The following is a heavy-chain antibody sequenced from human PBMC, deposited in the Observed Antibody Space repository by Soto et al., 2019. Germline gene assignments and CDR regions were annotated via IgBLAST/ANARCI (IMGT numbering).Heavy chain of an antibody. CDR1: GFTFSSYA. V-gene: IGHV3-64*01. CDR2: ISSNGGST. Sequence: PGGSLRLSCAASGFTFSSYAMHWVRQAPGKGLEYVSAISSNGGSTYYANSVKGRFTISRDNSKNTLYLQMGSLRAEDMAVYYCARDRRPYSSSWYCAFDIWGQGTMVTVSS. J-gene: IGHJ3*02. D-gene: IGHD6-13*01. CDR3: ARDRRPYSSSWYCAFDI.